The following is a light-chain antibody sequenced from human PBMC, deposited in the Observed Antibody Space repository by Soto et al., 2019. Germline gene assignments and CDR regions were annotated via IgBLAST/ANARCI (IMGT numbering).Light chain of an antibody. Sequence: DIQMTQSPSTLSASVGDRVTITCRASQSISSWLAWYQQQPGKAAKLLIYDASSLESGVASRISGSGSGTEFTLTISSLQPDDFATYYCQQYNSYPITFGQGTRLEIK. CDR3: QQYNSYPIT. CDR2: DAS. CDR1: QSISSW. V-gene: IGKV1-5*01. J-gene: IGKJ5*01.